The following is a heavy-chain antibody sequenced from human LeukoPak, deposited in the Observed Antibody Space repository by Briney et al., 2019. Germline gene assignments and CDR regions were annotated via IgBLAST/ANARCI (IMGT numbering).Heavy chain of an antibody. CDR1: GFTFSSYG. D-gene: IGHD4-17*01. CDR2: ISNDGSNK. Sequence: GGSLRLSFSASGFTFSSYGMQWVRQAPGKGLEWVAVISNDGSNKYYADAVKGRFTISRDNSKNTLYLQMNTLRAEDTAVYYCAKDRSTVTTDYWGQGTLVTVSS. V-gene: IGHV3-30*18. CDR3: AKDRSTVTTDY. J-gene: IGHJ4*02.